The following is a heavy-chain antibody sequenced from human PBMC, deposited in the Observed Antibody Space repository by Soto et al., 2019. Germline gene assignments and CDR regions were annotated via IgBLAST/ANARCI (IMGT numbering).Heavy chain of an antibody. V-gene: IGHV2-5*02. CDR3: VHRRVTALFEF. Sequence: SGPTLVNPTQTLTLTCTFSGFSLSTSGVGVGWVRQPPGKALEWLALIYWDDDKRYSPSLKSRLTITKDTSKNQVVLTMTNMDPVDTATYFCVHRRVTALFEFWGQGTPVTVSS. CDR2: IYWDDDK. J-gene: IGHJ4*02. CDR1: GFSLSTSGVG. D-gene: IGHD2-21*02.